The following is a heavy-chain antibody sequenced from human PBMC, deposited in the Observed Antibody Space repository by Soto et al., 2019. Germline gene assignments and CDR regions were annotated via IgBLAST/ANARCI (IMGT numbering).Heavy chain of an antibody. V-gene: IGHV1-2*04. J-gene: IGHJ6*02. Sequence: ASVKVSCKASGYTFTGYYMHWVRQAPGQGLEWMGWINPNSGGTNCAQKFQGWVTMTRDTSISTAYMELSRLGSDDTAVYYCAREPIYYYYDHEYYYYGMDVWGQGTTVTVSS. CDR2: INPNSGGT. CDR1: GYTFTGYY. D-gene: IGHD3-22*01. CDR3: AREPIYYYYDHEYYYYGMDV.